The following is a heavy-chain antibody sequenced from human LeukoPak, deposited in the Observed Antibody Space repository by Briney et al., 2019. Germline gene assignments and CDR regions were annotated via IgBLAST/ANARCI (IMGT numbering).Heavy chain of an antibody. CDR2: ISYSGST. CDR3: SRSSGSRDPQDY. CDR1: GDSISSRDYY. D-gene: IGHD2-2*01. Sequence: SQTLSLTCTVSGDSISSRDYYWTWIRQHPGKGLEWIGYISYSGSTYYNPSLKSRLTISRDTSKNQFSLSLTSVTAADTAGYYCSRSSGSRDPQDYWGQGTLVTVSS. V-gene: IGHV4-31*03. J-gene: IGHJ4*02.